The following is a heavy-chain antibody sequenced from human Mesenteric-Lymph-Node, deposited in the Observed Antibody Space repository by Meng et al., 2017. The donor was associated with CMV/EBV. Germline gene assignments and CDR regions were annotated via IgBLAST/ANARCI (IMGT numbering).Heavy chain of an antibody. V-gene: IGHV3-7*03. CDR2: INERGTER. Sequence: GESLKISCVVSGFSLSDFWMTWVRQPPGKGLEWVANINERGTERYYVESMKARFTISRDASKNTLFLQMNSLRAEDTAVYYCAIPHSSFYNFWSGYPLDSWGQGTLVTVSS. CDR1: GFSLSDFW. D-gene: IGHD3-3*01. CDR3: AIPHSSFYNFWSGYPLDS. J-gene: IGHJ4*02.